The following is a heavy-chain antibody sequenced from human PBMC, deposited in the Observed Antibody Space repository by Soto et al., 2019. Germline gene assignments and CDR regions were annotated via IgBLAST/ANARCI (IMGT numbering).Heavy chain of an antibody. CDR2: ISSSGSTI. J-gene: IGHJ4*02. V-gene: IGHV3-48*03. Sequence: GGSMRLSCAASGFTFSPYEMSWVRQAPGKGLEWISYISSSGSTIHYADSVKSRFSISRDNAKKSLFLQMNSLRAGDTAVYYCVREAPCSNGVCKFDYWGRGTLVTVSS. CDR1: GFTFSPYE. D-gene: IGHD2-8*01. CDR3: VREAPCSNGVCKFDY.